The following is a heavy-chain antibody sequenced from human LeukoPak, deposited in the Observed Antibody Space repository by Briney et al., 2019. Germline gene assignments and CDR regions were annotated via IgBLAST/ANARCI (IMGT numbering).Heavy chain of an antibody. Sequence: GGSLRLSCAASGFTFSSYAMSWVRQAPGKGLEWVSAISGSGGSTYYADSVKGRFTISSDNSKNTLYLQMNSLRAEDTAVYYCATRAQPRYSSGRTEYFQHWGQGTLVTVSS. V-gene: IGHV3-23*01. D-gene: IGHD3-22*01. CDR2: ISGSGGST. J-gene: IGHJ1*01. CDR3: ATRAQPRYSSGRTEYFQH. CDR1: GFTFSSYA.